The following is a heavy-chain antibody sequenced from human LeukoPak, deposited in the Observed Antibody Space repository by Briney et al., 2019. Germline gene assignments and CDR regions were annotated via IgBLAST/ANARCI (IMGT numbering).Heavy chain of an antibody. CDR3: ARGGRGYKLPYLT. V-gene: IGHV4-34*01. J-gene: IGHJ5*02. Sequence: PSETLSLTCAVYGGSFSGYYWSWIRQPPGKGLERIGEINHSGSTNYNPSLKSRVTISVDTSKNQFSLKLSSVTAADTAVYYCARGGRGYKLPYLTWGQGTLVTVSS. D-gene: IGHD2-2*01. CDR1: GGSFSGYY. CDR2: INHSGST.